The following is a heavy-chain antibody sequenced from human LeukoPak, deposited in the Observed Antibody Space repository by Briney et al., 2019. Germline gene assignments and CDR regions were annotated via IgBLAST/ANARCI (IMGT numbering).Heavy chain of an antibody. V-gene: IGHV4-4*02. D-gene: IGHD5-12*01. J-gene: IGHJ4*02. CDR1: GGSISDNW. CDR2: IYHSGRT. CDR3: SREASSGYALGY. Sequence: SETLSLTCVVSGGSISDNWWSWVRQPPGKGLEWIGEIYHSGRTNYNPSLKSRLTTSVDKSKNQFSLKLNSITAADTAVYYCSREASSGYALGYWGQGTLVTVSS.